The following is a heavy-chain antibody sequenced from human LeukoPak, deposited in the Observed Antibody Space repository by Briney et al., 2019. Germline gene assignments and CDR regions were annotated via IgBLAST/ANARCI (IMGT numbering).Heavy chain of an antibody. CDR2: IHQDGNEK. CDR3: ARGDNFSGDY. D-gene: IGHD2-15*01. Sequence: GGSLRLSCAASGFTFSTYWMSWVRQAPGKGLEWVANIHQDGNEKYYVDSVKGRFTISRDNAKNPLYLQMNSLRAEDTAVYYCARGDNFSGDYWGQGTLVTVSS. J-gene: IGHJ4*02. V-gene: IGHV3-7*04. CDR1: GFTFSTYW.